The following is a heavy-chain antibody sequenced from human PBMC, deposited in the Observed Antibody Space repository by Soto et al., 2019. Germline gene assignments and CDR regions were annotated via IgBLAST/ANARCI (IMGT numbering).Heavy chain of an antibody. J-gene: IGHJ4*02. CDR1: GFTFSNAW. V-gene: IGHV3-15*01. Sequence: EVQLVESGGGLVKPGGSLRLSCAVSGFTFSNAWMSWVRQAPGKGLEWVGRIKTKTDGGTTDYTAPVKGRFTISRDDSKNTLFLQMNSLKIEDTAVYYCTTDLPYSGRYESDYWGQGTLVTVSS. CDR3: TTDLPYSGRYESDY. CDR2: IKTKTDGGTT. D-gene: IGHD1-26*01.